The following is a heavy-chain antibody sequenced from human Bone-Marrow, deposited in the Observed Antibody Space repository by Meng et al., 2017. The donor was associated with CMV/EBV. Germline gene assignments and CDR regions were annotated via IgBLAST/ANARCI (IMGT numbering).Heavy chain of an antibody. Sequence: ETLSLTSTVSGGSISSYYWSWIRQPPGKGLEWIGYIYYSGSTNYNPPLKSRVTISVDTSKNQFSLKLSSVTAADTAVYYCARDRIVVVPAATLSYYYYGMDVWGQGTTVTVSS. CDR1: GGSISSYY. V-gene: IGHV4-59*12. CDR2: IYYSGST. J-gene: IGHJ6*02. CDR3: ARDRIVVVPAATLSYYYYGMDV. D-gene: IGHD2-2*01.